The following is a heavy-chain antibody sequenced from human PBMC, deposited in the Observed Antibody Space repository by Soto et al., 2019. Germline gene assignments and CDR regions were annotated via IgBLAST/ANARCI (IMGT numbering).Heavy chain of an antibody. CDR1: GFTFSSYG. D-gene: IGHD3-3*01. V-gene: IGHV3-33*01. CDR2: IWYDGSNK. Sequence: ESGGGVVQPGRSLRLSCAASGFTFSSYGMHWVRQAPGKGLEWVAVIWYDGSNKYYADSVKGRFTISRDNSKNTLYLQMNSLRAEDTAVYYCARDIFSYGMDVWGQGTTVTVSS. J-gene: IGHJ6*02. CDR3: ARDIFSYGMDV.